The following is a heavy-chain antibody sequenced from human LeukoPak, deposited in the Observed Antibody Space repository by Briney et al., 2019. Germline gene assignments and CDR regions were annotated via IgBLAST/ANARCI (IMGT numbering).Heavy chain of an antibody. V-gene: IGHV3-30*18. D-gene: IGHD3-10*02. Sequence: PGGSLRLSCAASGFTFINYGMHWVRQAPGKGLEWVAVISYDGSNKYYADSVKGRFTISRDNSKNTLYLQMNSLRAEDTAVYYCAKFFTGEYVRAFDVWGQGTMVTVSS. CDR3: AKFFTGEYVRAFDV. CDR2: ISYDGSNK. CDR1: GFTFINYG. J-gene: IGHJ3*01.